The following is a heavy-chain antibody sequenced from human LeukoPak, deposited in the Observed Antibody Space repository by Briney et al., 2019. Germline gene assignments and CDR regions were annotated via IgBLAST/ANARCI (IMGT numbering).Heavy chain of an antibody. D-gene: IGHD5-12*01. Sequence: PSETLSLTCAVYGGSFSGYYWSWIRQPPGKGLEWIGEINHSGSTNYNPSLKSRVTISVDTSKNQFSLKLSSVTAADTAVYYCARGIWWLRGRVSSRISFDYWGQGTLVTVSS. V-gene: IGHV4-34*01. CDR3: ARGIWWLRGRVSSRISFDY. J-gene: IGHJ4*02. CDR2: INHSGST. CDR1: GGSFSGYY.